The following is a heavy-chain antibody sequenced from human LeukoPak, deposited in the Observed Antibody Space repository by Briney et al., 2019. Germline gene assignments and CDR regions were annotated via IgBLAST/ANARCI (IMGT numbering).Heavy chain of an antibody. D-gene: IGHD6-13*01. CDR2: ISSSSSYI. CDR3: AKEHMAAAGRLDY. J-gene: IGHJ4*02. CDR1: GFTFSSYS. V-gene: IGHV3-21*01. Sequence: KPGGSLRLSCAASGFTFSSYSMNWVRQAPGKGLEWVSSISSSSSYIYYADSVKGRFTISRDNSKNTLYLQMNSLRAEDTAVYYCAKEHMAAAGRLDYWGQGTLVTVSS.